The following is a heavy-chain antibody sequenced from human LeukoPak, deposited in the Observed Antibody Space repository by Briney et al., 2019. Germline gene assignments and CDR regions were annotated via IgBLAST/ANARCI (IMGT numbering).Heavy chain of an antibody. CDR1: GGTFSSYA. CDR3: ARGLTYYCDRGAFDI. D-gene: IGHD3-22*01. V-gene: IGHV1-69*04. Sequence: SVKVSCKASGGTFSSYAISWVRQAPGQGLEWMGRIIPILGIANYAQKFQGRVTITADKSTSTAYMELSSLRSEDTAVYYCARGLTYYCDRGAFDIWGQGTMVTVSS. J-gene: IGHJ3*02. CDR2: IIPILGIA.